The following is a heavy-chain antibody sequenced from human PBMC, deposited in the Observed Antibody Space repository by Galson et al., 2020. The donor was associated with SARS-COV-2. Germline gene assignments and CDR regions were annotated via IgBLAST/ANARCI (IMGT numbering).Heavy chain of an antibody. V-gene: IGHV3-23*01. Sequence: GESLKISCAASGFTFSSYAMSWVRQAPGKGLEWVSAISGSGGSTYYADSVKGRFTISRDNSKNTLYLQMNSLRAEDTAVYYCAKEGRLWFGEPQRGLLRYYFDYWGQGTLVTVSS. CDR1: GFTFSSYA. CDR2: ISGSGGST. J-gene: IGHJ4*02. CDR3: AKEGRLWFGEPQRGLLRYYFDY. D-gene: IGHD3-10*01.